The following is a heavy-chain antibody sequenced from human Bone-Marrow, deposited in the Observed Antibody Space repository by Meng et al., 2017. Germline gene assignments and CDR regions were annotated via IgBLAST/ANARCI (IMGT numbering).Heavy chain of an antibody. Sequence: HVQPVQAGAEVKMPGSSVKVACKASGGTFSSYAISWVRQAPGQGLEWMVGIIPIFGTANYAQKFQGRVTITTDESTSTAYMELSSLRSEDTAVYYCARAPRSGWYYFDYWGQGTLVTVSS. CDR2: IIPIFGTA. CDR3: ARAPRSGWYYFDY. J-gene: IGHJ4*02. V-gene: IGHV1-69*05. CDR1: GGTFSSYA. D-gene: IGHD6-19*01.